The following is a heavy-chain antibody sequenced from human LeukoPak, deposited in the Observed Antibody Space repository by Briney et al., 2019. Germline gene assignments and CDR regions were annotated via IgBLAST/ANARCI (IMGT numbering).Heavy chain of an antibody. CDR2: IYPGDSDT. J-gene: IGHJ4*02. D-gene: IGHD4-17*01. V-gene: IGHV5-51*01. CDR3: ARLSGGDYVRSLHY. Sequence: GASRQISGKGSGSRFTSYWIGWVRQMPGKGLKWMGIIYPGDSDTRYSRSFQGQVTISADKSISTAYLQWSSLKASDTAMYYCARLSGGDYVRSLHYWGQGTLVTVSS. CDR1: GSRFTSYW.